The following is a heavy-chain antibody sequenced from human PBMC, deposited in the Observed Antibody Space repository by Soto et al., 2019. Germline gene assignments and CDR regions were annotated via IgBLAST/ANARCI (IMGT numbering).Heavy chain of an antibody. J-gene: IGHJ4*02. V-gene: IGHV3-15*01. CDR3: TTETLYCSSNSCYQVDY. D-gene: IGHD2-2*01. CDR2: IKSKTDGGTT. CDR1: GFTFSNAW. Sequence: PGGSLRLSCAASGFTFSNAWMSWVRQAPGKGLEWVGRIKSKTDGGTTDYAAPVKGRFTISRDDSKNTLYLQMNSLKTEDTAVYYCTTETLYCSSNSCYQVDYWGQGTLVTVSS.